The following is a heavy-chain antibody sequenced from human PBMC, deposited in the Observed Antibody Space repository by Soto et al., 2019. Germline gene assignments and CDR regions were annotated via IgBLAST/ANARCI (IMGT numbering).Heavy chain of an antibody. CDR2: IIPIFGTA. V-gene: IGHV1-69*13. J-gene: IGHJ4*02. Sequence: SVKVSCKASGGTFSSYAISWVRQAPGQGLEWMGGIIPIFGTANYAQKFQGRVTITADESTSTAYMELSSLRSEDTAVYYCAPERDTASSPRPFDYWGQGTLVTVSS. CDR1: GGTFSSYA. D-gene: IGHD5-18*01. CDR3: APERDTASSPRPFDY.